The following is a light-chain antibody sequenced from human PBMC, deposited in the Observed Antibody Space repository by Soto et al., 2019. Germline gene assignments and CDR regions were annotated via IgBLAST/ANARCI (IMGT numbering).Light chain of an antibody. J-gene: IGKJ1*01. CDR2: DAS. V-gene: IGKV1-5*01. Sequence: DIQMTQSPSTLSASVEDRVTITCRASQSISSWLAWYQQKPGKAPKLLIFDASSLESGVPSRFSGSRSGTEFTLTISSLQPDDFATYHSQHYNTYSPTFGQG. CDR1: QSISSW. CDR3: QHYNTYSPT.